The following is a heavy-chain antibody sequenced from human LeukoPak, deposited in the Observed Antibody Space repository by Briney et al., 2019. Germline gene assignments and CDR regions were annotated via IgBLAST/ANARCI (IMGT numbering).Heavy chain of an antibody. J-gene: IGHJ4*02. CDR1: GFTFSGYN. CDR3: ARGHSSSWYYFDY. V-gene: IGHV3-21*01. D-gene: IGHD6-13*01. Sequence: GGSLRLSFEAPGFTFSGYNMTGFGQPPGKGLEWVSPISSSSSSIYYVDSVKGRFTISRDNAKNSLYLQMNSLRAEDTAVYYCARGHSSSWYYFDYWGQGTLVTVSS. CDR2: ISSSSSSI.